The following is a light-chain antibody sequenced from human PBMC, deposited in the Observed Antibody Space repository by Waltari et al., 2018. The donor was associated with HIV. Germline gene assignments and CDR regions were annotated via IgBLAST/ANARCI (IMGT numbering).Light chain of an antibody. CDR1: SSNPGAPSD. V-gene: IGLV1-40*01. J-gene: IGLJ2*01. CDR2: STN. Sequence: QSVLTQPPSVSGAPGQRVTISCTGSSSNPGAPSDVHWYQQLPGTAPKPLIYSTNKRPPGVPDRFSGSKSGTSASLAITGLQAEDEADYYCQSFDSNLFGWVFGGGTKLTVL. CDR3: QSFDSNLFGWV.